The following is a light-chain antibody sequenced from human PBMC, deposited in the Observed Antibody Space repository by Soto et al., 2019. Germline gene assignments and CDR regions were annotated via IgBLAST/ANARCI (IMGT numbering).Light chain of an antibody. CDR1: SSGVGGYNY. J-gene: IGLJ1*01. Sequence: QSVLTQPASVSGSPGQSITISCTGTSSGVGGYNYVSWYQKHPGKAPKVMIYEVTNRPSGVSNRFSGSKSGNTASLTISGLQVEDEADYYCSSYTGRTTYVFGTGTKVTVL. CDR2: EVT. CDR3: SSYTGRTTYV. V-gene: IGLV2-14*01.